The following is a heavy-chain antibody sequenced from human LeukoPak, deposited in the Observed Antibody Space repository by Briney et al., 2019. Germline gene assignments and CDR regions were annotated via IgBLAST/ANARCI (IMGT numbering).Heavy chain of an antibody. J-gene: IGHJ3*02. CDR3: ARDFYFGSGDAFDI. CDR2: IDSTSAYM. CDR1: GITFSSAS. Sequence: PGGSLRLACSASGITFSSASMNWVRQAPGKGLEWVSYIDSTSAYMIYADSVKGRFTISRDNSWNTLYLQMNSLRVEDTAVYFCARDFYFGSGDAFDIWGQGTMVTVSS. V-gene: IGHV3-21*01. D-gene: IGHD3-10*01.